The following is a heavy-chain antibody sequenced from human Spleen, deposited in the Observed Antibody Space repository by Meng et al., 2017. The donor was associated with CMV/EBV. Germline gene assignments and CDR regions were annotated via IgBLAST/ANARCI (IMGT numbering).Heavy chain of an antibody. CDR1: GYTFTGYY. CDR3: ARSHSPHSGSSYFDY. V-gene: IGHV1-2*02. Sequence: ASVKVSCKASGYTFTGYYMHWVRQAPGQGLEWMGWINPNSGGTNYAQKFQGRVTMTGDTSISTAYMELTSLTSDDTALYYCARSHSPHSGSSYFDYWGQGPLVTVSS. J-gene: IGHJ4*02. CDR2: INPNSGGT. D-gene: IGHD6-13*01.